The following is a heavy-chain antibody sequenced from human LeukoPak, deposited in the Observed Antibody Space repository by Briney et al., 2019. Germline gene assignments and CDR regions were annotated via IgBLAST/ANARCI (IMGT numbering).Heavy chain of an antibody. CDR1: GFTFSSYW. CDR2: INSDGSST. CDR3: ASLDIVVVPAANGGDAFDI. D-gene: IGHD2-2*03. Sequence: GGSLRLSCAASGFTFSSYWMHWVRQAPGKGLVWVSRINSDGSSTSYADSVKGRFTVSRDNATNTLYLQMNSLRAEDTAVYYCASLDIVVVPAANGGDAFDIWGQGTMVTVSS. J-gene: IGHJ3*02. V-gene: IGHV3-74*01.